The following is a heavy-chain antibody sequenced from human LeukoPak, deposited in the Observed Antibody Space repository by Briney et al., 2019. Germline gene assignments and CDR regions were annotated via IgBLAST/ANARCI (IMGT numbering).Heavy chain of an antibody. Sequence: TGGSLRLSCAASGFTFSSYSMNWVRQAPGKGLEWVSSISSSSSNIYHADSVKGRFTISRDNAKNSLHLQMNSLRAEDTAVYYCARVGRCGWTVDYWGQGTLVTVSS. CDR3: ARVGRCGWTVDY. CDR1: GFTFSSYS. CDR2: ISSSSSNI. J-gene: IGHJ4*02. D-gene: IGHD6-19*01. V-gene: IGHV3-21*01.